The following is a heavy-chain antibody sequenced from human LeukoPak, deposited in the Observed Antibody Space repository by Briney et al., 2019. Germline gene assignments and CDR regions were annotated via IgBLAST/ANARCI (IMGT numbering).Heavy chain of an antibody. V-gene: IGHV3-20*04. CDR3: AKGASSGWSYYFDY. Sequence: GGSLRLSCAASGFTFNDYGMSWVRQAPGKGLEWVSGINWNGGRTGYADSMKGRFTISRDNSKNTLYLQMNSLRAEDTAVYYCAKGASSGWSYYFDYWGQGTLVTVSS. CDR1: GFTFNDYG. J-gene: IGHJ4*02. D-gene: IGHD6-19*01. CDR2: INWNGGRT.